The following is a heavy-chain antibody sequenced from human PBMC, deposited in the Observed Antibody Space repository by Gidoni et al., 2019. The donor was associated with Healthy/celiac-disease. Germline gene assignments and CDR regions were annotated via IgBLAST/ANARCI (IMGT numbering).Heavy chain of an antibody. CDR2: ISDDGSNK. J-gene: IGHJ4*02. CDR1: GLTFSSYA. CDR3: ARDPSFDY. V-gene: IGHV3-30-3*01. Sequence: QVQLVESGGGVVQPGRSLRLSCAASGLTFSSYAMHWVRQAPGKGLEWLAVISDDGSNKYYADSVKGRFTISRDNSKNTLYLQMNSLRAEDTAVYYCARDPSFDYWGQGTLVTVSS.